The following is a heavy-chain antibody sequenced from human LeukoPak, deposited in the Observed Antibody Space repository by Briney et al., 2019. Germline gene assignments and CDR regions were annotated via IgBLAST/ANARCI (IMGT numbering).Heavy chain of an antibody. CDR2: ISYDGSNK. Sequence: PGRSLRLSCAASGFTFSSYAMHWVRQAPGKGLEWVAVISYDGSNKYYADSVKGRFTISRDNSKNTLYLQMNSLRAGDTAVYYCARGTSSGFDYWGQGTLVTVSS. D-gene: IGHD6-19*01. CDR3: ARGTSSGFDY. CDR1: GFTFSSYA. J-gene: IGHJ4*02. V-gene: IGHV3-30*04.